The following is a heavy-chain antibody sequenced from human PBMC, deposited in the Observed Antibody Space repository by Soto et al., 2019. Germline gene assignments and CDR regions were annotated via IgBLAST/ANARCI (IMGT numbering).Heavy chain of an antibody. D-gene: IGHD3-3*01. CDR1: GGSISSGDYY. Sequence: QVQLQESGPGLVKPSQTLSLTCTVSGGSISSGDYYWSWIRQPPGKGLEWIGYIYYSGSTYYNPSLKSRVTISVDTSKNQFSLKLSSVTAADTAVYYCARGDITIFGVAPSYYFDYWGQGTLVTVSS. V-gene: IGHV4-30-4*01. CDR2: IYYSGST. CDR3: ARGDITIFGVAPSYYFDY. J-gene: IGHJ4*02.